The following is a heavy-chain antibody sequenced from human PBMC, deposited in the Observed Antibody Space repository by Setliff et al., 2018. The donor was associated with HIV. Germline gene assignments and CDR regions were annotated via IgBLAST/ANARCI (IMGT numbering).Heavy chain of an antibody. Sequence: ASVKVSCKLSGYTLTELSMHWVRQAPGEGLEWMGGFDPEDVETIYAQKFQGRVTMTEDTSTDTAYMELNSLRSEDTAMYYCATVRAYYYDSSGQEYFQHWGQGTLVTVSS. J-gene: IGHJ1*01. CDR2: FDPEDVET. V-gene: IGHV1-24*01. D-gene: IGHD3-22*01. CDR3: ATVRAYYYDSSGQEYFQH. CDR1: GYTLTELS.